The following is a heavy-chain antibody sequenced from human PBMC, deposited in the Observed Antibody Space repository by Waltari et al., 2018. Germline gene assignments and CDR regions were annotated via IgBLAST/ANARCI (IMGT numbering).Heavy chain of an antibody. CDR2: IYPADSDT. Sequence: EVQLVQSGAEVKKPGESLKISCKGSGYSFTSYWIAWVRQMPGKGLEWMGIIYPADSDTRYSPSFQGQVTISADRSISTAYLQWSSLKASDTAIYYCARRKSPIGWLRSTFDYWGQGTLVTVSS. D-gene: IGHD5-12*01. V-gene: IGHV5-51*01. J-gene: IGHJ4*02. CDR3: ARRKSPIGWLRSTFDY. CDR1: GYSFTSYW.